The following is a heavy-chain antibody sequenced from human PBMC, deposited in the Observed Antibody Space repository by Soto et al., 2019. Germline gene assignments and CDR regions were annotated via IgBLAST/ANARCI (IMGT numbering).Heavy chain of an antibody. V-gene: IGHV1-18*04. D-gene: IGHD3-3*01. Sequence: WASVKVSCKASGYFFTTYGISWVRQAPGQGLEWMGWISPYNGNTKYAQSFQGRVTMTADTSAYTAYMELRSLRSDDPAVYYCARDFGSDLSAPGAVFDYWGQGTVVTVSS. CDR2: ISPYNGNT. CDR3: ARDFGSDLSAPGAVFDY. CDR1: GYFFTTYG. J-gene: IGHJ4*02.